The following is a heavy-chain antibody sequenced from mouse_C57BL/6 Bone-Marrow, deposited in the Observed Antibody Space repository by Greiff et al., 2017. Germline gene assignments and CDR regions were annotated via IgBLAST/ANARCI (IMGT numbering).Heavy chain of an antibody. CDR1: GYAFSSSW. J-gene: IGHJ2*01. CDR2: IYPGDGDT. V-gene: IGHV1-82*01. CDR3: ARPHYSASVYYFDS. D-gene: IGHD6-2*01. Sequence: QVQLQQSGPELVKPGASVKISCKASGYAFSSSWMNWVKQRPGKGLEWIGRIYPGDGDTNYNGKFKGKATLTADKSSSTAYMQLSSLTSEDSAVYFCARPHYSASVYYFDSRGEGTTLTVSS.